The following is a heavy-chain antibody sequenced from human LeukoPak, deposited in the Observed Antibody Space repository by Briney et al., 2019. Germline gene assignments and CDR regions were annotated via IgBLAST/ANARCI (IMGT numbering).Heavy chain of an antibody. D-gene: IGHD3/OR15-3a*01. CDR2: VFYTGNT. CDR3: VGADLYFYNLAV. V-gene: IGHV4-39*01. Sequence: PSETLSLTCTVSGGSLSVSSHYWGFIRQPPGEGLGWIGSVFYTGNTYYEPSLKSRVAISVDTSNSQFSLKLSAATAADAAVYYCVGADLYFYNLAVWGKGTTVTVSS. J-gene: IGHJ6*03. CDR1: GGSLSVSSHY.